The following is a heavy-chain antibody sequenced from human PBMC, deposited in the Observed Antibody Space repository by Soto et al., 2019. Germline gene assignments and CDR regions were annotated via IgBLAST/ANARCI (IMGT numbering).Heavy chain of an antibody. CDR1: GYSFTTYW. D-gene: IGHD2-2*01. V-gene: IGHV5-51*01. Sequence: TGESLKISCKGSGYSFTTYWIGWVRQMSGKGLEWMGIIYPGDSDTRYSPSFQGQVTISADDSITTAYLQWSTLKASDTAIYYCARARYSTSPMDVWGQGTTVTVSS. CDR3: ARARYSTSPMDV. J-gene: IGHJ6*02. CDR2: IYPGDSDT.